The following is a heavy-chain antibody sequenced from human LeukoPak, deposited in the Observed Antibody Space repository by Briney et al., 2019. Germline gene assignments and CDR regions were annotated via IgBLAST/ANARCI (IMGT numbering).Heavy chain of an antibody. CDR3: ARGDDYYDSSGPSDL. Sequence: PGGSLRLSCAASGFTFSSYSTNWVRQAPGKGLEWVSSISSSSSYIYYADLVKGRFTISRDNAKNSLYLQMNSLRAEDTAVYYCARGDDYYDSSGPSDLWGRGTLVTVSS. CDR2: ISSSSSYI. V-gene: IGHV3-21*01. J-gene: IGHJ2*01. CDR1: GFTFSSYS. D-gene: IGHD3-22*01.